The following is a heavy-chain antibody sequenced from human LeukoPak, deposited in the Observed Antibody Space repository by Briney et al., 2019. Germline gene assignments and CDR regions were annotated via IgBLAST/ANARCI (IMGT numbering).Heavy chain of an antibody. Sequence: ASVKVSCTASGYTFTSYGISWVRQAPGQGLEWMGWISAYNGNTNYAQKLQGRVTMTTDTSTSTAYMELRSPRSDDTAVYYCARVKDIVVVVAATPLPSTVLDVWGQGTTVTVSS. CDR1: GYTFTSYG. D-gene: IGHD2-15*01. V-gene: IGHV1-18*01. CDR3: ARVKDIVVVVAATPLPSTVLDV. J-gene: IGHJ6*02. CDR2: ISAYNGNT.